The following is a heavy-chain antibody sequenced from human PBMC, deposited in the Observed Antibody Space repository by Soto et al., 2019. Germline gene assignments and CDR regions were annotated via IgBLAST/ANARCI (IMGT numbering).Heavy chain of an antibody. Sequence: SETLSLTCSVSGGSVRSYYWSWIRQPPGKGLEWIGYMYYSGSTNYNPSLKSRVTMSVDTSKNQFSLKLRSVTAADTAVYYCARYSSPEFDAFDIWGQGTMVTVSS. D-gene: IGHD6-13*01. CDR1: GGSVRSYY. CDR3: ARYSSPEFDAFDI. J-gene: IGHJ3*02. V-gene: IGHV4-59*08. CDR2: MYYSGST.